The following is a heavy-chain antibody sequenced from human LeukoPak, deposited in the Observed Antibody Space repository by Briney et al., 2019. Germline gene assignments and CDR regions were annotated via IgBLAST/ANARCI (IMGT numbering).Heavy chain of an antibody. CDR2: ISGDGGST. D-gene: IGHD3-16*02. CDR1: GFTFDGYA. CDR3: AKDTWGYYDYVWGSYRPNYFDY. Sequence: GGSLRLSCAASGFTFDGYAMHWVRQAPGKGLEWVSLISGDGGSTYYADSVKGRFTISRDNSKNSLYLQMNSLRTEDTALYYCAKDTWGYYDYVWGSYRPNYFDYWGQGTLVTVSS. V-gene: IGHV3-43*02. J-gene: IGHJ4*02.